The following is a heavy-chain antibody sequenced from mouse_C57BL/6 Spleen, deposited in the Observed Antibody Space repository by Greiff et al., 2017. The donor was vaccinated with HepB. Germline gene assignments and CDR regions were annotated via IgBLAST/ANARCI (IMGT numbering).Heavy chain of an antibody. Sequence: QVQLKESGAELVRPGASVTLSCKASGYTFTDYEMHWVKQTPVHGLEWIGAIDPETGGTAYNQKIKGKAILTADKSSSTAYMELRSLTSEDSAVYYSTRKEADGLDYWGQGTTLTVSS. J-gene: IGHJ2*01. V-gene: IGHV1-15*01. CDR2: IDPETGGT. CDR1: GYTFTDYE. D-gene: IGHD6-1*01. CDR3: TRKEADGLDY.